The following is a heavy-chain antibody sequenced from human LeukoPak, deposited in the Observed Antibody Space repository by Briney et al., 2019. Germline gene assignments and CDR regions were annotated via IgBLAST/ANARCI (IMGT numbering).Heavy chain of an antibody. CDR1: GGTFSTYA. Sequence: SVKVSCKASGGTFSTYAISWVRQAPGQGLEWMGGIIPILGTAKYPQRFQGRVTITADEITSTAYMELSSLTSEDTAVYYCARDFGSGSLDCWGQGTLVTVSS. J-gene: IGHJ4*02. CDR3: ARDFGSGSLDC. D-gene: IGHD3-10*01. CDR2: IIPILGTA. V-gene: IGHV1-69*13.